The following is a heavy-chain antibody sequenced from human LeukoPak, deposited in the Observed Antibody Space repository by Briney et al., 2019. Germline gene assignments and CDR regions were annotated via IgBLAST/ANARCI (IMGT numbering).Heavy chain of an antibody. CDR1: GFTFSNYW. V-gene: IGHV3-7*01. Sequence: TGGSLRLSCAASGFTFSNYWMSWVRQAPGKGLEWVANMKKDGSEKNYVDSVKGRFIISRDNAQDSLFLQMNSLRAEDTAVYYCARDRGYSNFDYWGQGTLVTVSS. D-gene: IGHD4-11*01. CDR3: ARDRGYSNFDY. J-gene: IGHJ4*02. CDR2: MKKDGSEK.